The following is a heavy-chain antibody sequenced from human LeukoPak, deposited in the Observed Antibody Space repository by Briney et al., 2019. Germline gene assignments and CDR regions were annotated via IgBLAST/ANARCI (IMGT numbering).Heavy chain of an antibody. CDR3: ARDSGTTGEVKFDP. CDR1: GFTFSSYW. CDR2: IKQDGSEN. J-gene: IGHJ5*02. Sequence: GALRLSCVASGFTFSSYWMSWVRQAPGKGLEWVANIKQDGSENFYVDSVKGRFTISRDNAKNSLYLQMNSLRAEDTAVYYCARDSGTTGEVKFDPWGQGSLVTVSS. V-gene: IGHV3-7*03. D-gene: IGHD3-10*01.